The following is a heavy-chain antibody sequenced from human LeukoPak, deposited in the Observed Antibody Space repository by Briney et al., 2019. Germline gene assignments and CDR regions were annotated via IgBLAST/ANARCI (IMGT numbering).Heavy chain of an antibody. CDR1: GGTFSSYA. V-gene: IGHV1-69*13. D-gene: IGHD2-15*01. Sequence: SVKVSCKASGGTFSSYAISWVRQAPGQGLEWMGGIIPIFGTANYAQKFRGRVTITADESTSTAYMELRSLRSDDTAVYYCAREGGGSAVRGANAFDIWGQGTMVTVSS. J-gene: IGHJ3*02. CDR3: AREGGGSAVRGANAFDI. CDR2: IIPIFGTA.